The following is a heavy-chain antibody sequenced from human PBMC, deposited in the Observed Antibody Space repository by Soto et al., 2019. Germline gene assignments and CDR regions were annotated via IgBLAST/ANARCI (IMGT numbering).Heavy chain of an antibody. V-gene: IGHV4-31*03. J-gene: IGHJ1*01. CDR2: IYYSGST. CDR1: GGSISSGGYY. D-gene: IGHD2-2*02. Sequence: QVQLQESGPGLVKPSQTLSLTCTVSGGSISSGGYYWSWIRQHPGKGLEWIGYIYYSGSTYYNPSLKRRVTISGDTSKNQFSLKLSFVTAADTAVYYCARGKSPIYCSSTRCYKDAEYFPHRGQGTLVTVSS. CDR3: ARGKSPIYCSSTRCYKDAEYFPH.